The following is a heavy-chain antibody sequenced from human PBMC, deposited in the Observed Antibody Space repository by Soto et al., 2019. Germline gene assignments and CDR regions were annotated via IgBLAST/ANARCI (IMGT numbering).Heavy chain of an antibody. CDR1: GFSFSSYP. J-gene: IGHJ5*02. D-gene: IGHD6-13*01. CDR2: ISGAGVST. V-gene: IGHV3-23*01. CDR3: AKDHLTSGGTFWFDP. Sequence: SGGSLRLSCAASGFSFSSYPMSWVRQAPGEGLEGVAAISGAGVSTYYPDSVRGRFTISRENSKNTLCLQMSSLRAEDTALYYCAKDHLTSGGTFWFDPWGQGTLVTVSS.